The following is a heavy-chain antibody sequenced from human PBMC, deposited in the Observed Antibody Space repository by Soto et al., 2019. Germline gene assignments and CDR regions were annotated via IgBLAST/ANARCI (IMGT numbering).Heavy chain of an antibody. CDR1: GFTFSSYA. CDR3: AKDDYVFWTYQLLNYYGMDV. J-gene: IGHJ6*02. D-gene: IGHD2-2*01. CDR2: ISGSGGST. V-gene: IGHV3-23*01. Sequence: GGSLRLSCAASGFTFSSYAMSWVRQAPGKGLEWVSAISGSGGSTYYADSVKGRFTISRDNSKNTLYLQMNSLRAEDTAVYYCAKDDYVFWTYQLLNYYGMDVWGQGTTVTVSS.